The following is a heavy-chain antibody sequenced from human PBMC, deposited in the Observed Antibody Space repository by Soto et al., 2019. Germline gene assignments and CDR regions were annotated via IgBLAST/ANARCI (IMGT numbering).Heavy chain of an antibody. CDR2: IYYSGST. Sequence: QVQLQESGPGLVKPSETLSLTCTVSGGSISSYYWSWIRQPPGKGLEWIGYIYYSGSTNHNPSLKSRVTISVDTSKNQFSLKLSSVTAADTAVYYCASEGGGGRLDYWGQGTLVTVSS. V-gene: IGHV4-59*01. D-gene: IGHD3-16*01. CDR3: ASEGGGGRLDY. CDR1: GGSISSYY. J-gene: IGHJ4*02.